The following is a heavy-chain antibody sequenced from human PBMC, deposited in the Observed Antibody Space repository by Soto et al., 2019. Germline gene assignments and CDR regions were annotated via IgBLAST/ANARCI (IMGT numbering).Heavy chain of an antibody. CDR3: ARLAYDILTGWPGVS. J-gene: IGHJ5*02. Sequence: QLQLQESGPGLVKPSETLSLTCTVSGGSISSSSYYWGWIRQPPGKGLEWIGSIYYSGSTYYNPSLKSRVTISVDTSKNQFSLKLSSVTAADTAVYYCARLAYDILTGWPGVSWGQGTLVTVSS. V-gene: IGHV4-39*01. D-gene: IGHD3-9*01. CDR1: GGSISSSSYY. CDR2: IYYSGST.